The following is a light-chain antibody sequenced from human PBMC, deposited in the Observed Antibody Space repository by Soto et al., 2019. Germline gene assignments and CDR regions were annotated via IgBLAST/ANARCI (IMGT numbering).Light chain of an antibody. J-gene: IGKJ2*01. CDR3: QQYYSIPYT. V-gene: IGKV4-1*01. Sequence: DIVMTQSPDSLAVSLGERATINCKSSQSVLYSSNNKNYLAWYQLKPGQPPNLLIYWASTRESGVPDRFSGSGSGTDFTLTISSLQAEDVAVYFCQQYYSIPYTFGQGTKPEIK. CDR2: WAS. CDR1: QSVLYSSNNKNY.